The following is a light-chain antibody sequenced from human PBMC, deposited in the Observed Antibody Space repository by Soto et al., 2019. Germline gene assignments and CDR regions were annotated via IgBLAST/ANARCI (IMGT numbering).Light chain of an antibody. CDR1: SSDVGSYNL. Sequence: QSVLTQPASVSGSPGQSITISCTGTSSDVGSYNLVSWYQQHPGKAPKLMIYEGSKRPSGVSDHFSGSKSGNTASLTISGLQAEDEADYYCCSYTDTGTYVFGSGTKLTVL. CDR2: EGS. V-gene: IGLV2-23*01. J-gene: IGLJ1*01. CDR3: CSYTDTGTYV.